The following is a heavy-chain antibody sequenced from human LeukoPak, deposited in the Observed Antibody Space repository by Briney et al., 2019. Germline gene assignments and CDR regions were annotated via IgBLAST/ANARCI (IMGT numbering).Heavy chain of an antibody. V-gene: IGHV3-48*03. Sequence: GGSLRLSCAASGFTFSSYEMNWVRQAPGKGLEWVSYISSSGSTIYYADSVKGRFTISRDNAKNSLYLQMNSLRAEDTAVYYCARDGDIAVAGTRRFYYFDYWGQGTLVTVSS. CDR2: ISSSGSTI. CDR3: ARDGDIAVAGTRRFYYFDY. CDR1: GFTFSSYE. J-gene: IGHJ4*02. D-gene: IGHD6-19*01.